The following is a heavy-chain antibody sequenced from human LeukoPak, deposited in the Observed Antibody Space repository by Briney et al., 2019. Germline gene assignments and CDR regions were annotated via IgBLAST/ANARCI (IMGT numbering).Heavy chain of an antibody. Sequence: SVKVSCKASGGTLSSYALSWMRQAPGQGLEWMGRVIPMFDVRDYAEKFQGRITLTADTSTGMAYMELSSLTSDDTAVYYCARDPYSAGFPVGFWFDPWGQGTLVTVSS. V-gene: IGHV1-69*10. D-gene: IGHD6-19*01. CDR3: ARDPYSAGFPVGFWFDP. CDR1: GGTLSSYA. J-gene: IGHJ5*02. CDR2: VIPMFDVR.